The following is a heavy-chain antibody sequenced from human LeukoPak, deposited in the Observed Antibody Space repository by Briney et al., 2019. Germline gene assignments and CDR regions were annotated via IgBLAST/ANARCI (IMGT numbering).Heavy chain of an antibody. D-gene: IGHD4-11*01. CDR1: GFTFSSYA. CDR3: ARLQRYVSDYYYGMDV. CDR2: ISSNGGST. V-gene: IGHV3-64D*09. J-gene: IGHJ6*02. Sequence: GGSLRLSCSASGFTFSSYAMHWVRQAPGKGLEYVSAISSNGGSTYYADSVKGRFTISRDNSKNTLYLQMSSLRAEDTAVYYCARLQRYVSDYYYGMDVWGQGTTVTVSS.